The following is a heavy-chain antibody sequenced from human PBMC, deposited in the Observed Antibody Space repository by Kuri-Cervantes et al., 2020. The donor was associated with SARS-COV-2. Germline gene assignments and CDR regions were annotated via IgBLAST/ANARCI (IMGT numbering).Heavy chain of an antibody. CDR1: GYTFTSYG. CDR2: IIPIFGTA. D-gene: IGHD2-21*01. J-gene: IGHJ3*02. CDR3: ASFGGDLAFDI. Sequence: SVKVSCKASGYTFTSYGISWVRQAPGQGLEWMGWIIPIFGTANYAQKFQGRVTITADESTSTAYMELSSLRSEDTAVYYCASFGGDLAFDIWGQGTMVTVSS. V-gene: IGHV1-69*13.